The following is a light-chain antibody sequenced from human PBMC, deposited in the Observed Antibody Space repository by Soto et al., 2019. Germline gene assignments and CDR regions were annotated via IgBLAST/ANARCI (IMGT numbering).Light chain of an antibody. J-gene: IGKJ4*01. V-gene: IGKV3-20*01. CDR3: QEYGSSPLT. Sequence: EIVLTQSPGTLSLSPGERATLSCRASQSVTSTYLAWYQQKPGQAPRRLIYGASNRATGIPDRFTGSGSGTDLTLTISRLEPEDFAVYYCQEYGSSPLTFGGGTKVEIK. CDR2: GAS. CDR1: QSVTSTY.